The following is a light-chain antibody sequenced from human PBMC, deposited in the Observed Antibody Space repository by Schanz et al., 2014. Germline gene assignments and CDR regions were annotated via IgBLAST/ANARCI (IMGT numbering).Light chain of an antibody. J-gene: IGKJ3*01. Sequence: EIVLTQSPETLSLSPGERATLSCRASQSVHSTSLAWYQQKPGQAPRLLIYGASNRATDIPDRFSGGGSRTDFTLTIDRLEPEDFAVYYCHQYGISPFTFGPGTKVDIK. CDR1: QSVHSTS. CDR3: HQYGISPFT. CDR2: GAS. V-gene: IGKV3-20*01.